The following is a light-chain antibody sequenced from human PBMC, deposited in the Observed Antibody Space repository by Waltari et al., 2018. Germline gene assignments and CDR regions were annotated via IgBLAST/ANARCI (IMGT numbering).Light chain of an antibody. CDR3: SSYAGGSLFV. CDR1: NSDIGAYHY. V-gene: IGLV2-11*01. CDR2: DVN. J-gene: IGLJ1*01. Sequence: SALTQPRSVSGSPGQSVTISCTGRNSDIGAYHYVSWYQQHPGRAPKLMIYDVNKRPSGVPRRFSGSKSGNTASLTISGLQAEDETDYYCSSYAGGSLFVFGDGTKVTVL.